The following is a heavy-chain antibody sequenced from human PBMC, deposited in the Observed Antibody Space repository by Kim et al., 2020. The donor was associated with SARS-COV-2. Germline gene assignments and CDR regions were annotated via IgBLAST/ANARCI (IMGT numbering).Heavy chain of an antibody. D-gene: IGHD3-9*01. V-gene: IGHV4-39*01. J-gene: IGHJ4*02. CDR3: ARMRYGTFDY. Sequence: NTDYNPSLKSRVTISVDTSKNQFSLKLSSVTAADTAVYYCARMRYGTFDYWGQGTLVTVSS. CDR2: NT.